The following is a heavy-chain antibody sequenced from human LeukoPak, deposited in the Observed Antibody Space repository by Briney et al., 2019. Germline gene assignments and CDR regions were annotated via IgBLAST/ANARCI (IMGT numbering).Heavy chain of an antibody. V-gene: IGHV3-23*01. J-gene: IGHJ6*03. CDR2: ISGSGGST. CDR1: EFTFSSSG. Sequence: PGGSLRLSCAASEFTFSSSGMSWVRQAPGKGLEWVSAISGSGGSTYYADSVKGRFTISRDNSKNTLYLQMNSPRAEDTAVYYCAKCILTGYYKGYMDVWGKGTTVTISS. CDR3: AKCILTGYYKGYMDV. D-gene: IGHD3-9*01.